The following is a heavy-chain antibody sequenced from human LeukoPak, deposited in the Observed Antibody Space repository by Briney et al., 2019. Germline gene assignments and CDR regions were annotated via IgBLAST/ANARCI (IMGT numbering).Heavy chain of an antibody. Sequence: SETLSLTCTVSGGSISSHYWSWIRQPPGKGLEWLGYIYYSGRTNYNPSLKSRVTISVDTSKNQFSLKLSSVTAADTAVYYCASSSELRFLEPLDYYYYYMDVWGKGTTVTVSS. J-gene: IGHJ6*03. CDR1: GGSISSHY. CDR2: IYYSGRT. V-gene: IGHV4-59*11. D-gene: IGHD3-3*01. CDR3: ASSSELRFLEPLDYYYYYMDV.